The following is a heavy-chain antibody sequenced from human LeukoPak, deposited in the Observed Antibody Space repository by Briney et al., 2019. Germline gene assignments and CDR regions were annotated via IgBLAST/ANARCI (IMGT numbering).Heavy chain of an antibody. CDR1: GFAFSTYS. D-gene: IGHD2-8*01. Sequence: GGSLRLSCAASGFAFSTYSMNWVRQAPGKGLEWLSYISSSSRTIYYADSVKGRFTISRDNAKNSLYLQMNSLRAEDTAVYYCARETCINGECYFYFDYWGQGTLVTVSS. V-gene: IGHV3-48*01. J-gene: IGHJ4*02. CDR2: ISSSSRTI. CDR3: ARETCINGECYFYFDY.